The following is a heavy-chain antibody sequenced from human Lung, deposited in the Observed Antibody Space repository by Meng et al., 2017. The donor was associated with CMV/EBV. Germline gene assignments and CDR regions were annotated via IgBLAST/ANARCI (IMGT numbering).Heavy chain of an antibody. CDR1: TFADYY. CDR2: ISSTGRTI. D-gene: IGHD3-10*02. CDR3: ARDPAELGYYVGSGYFDL. V-gene: IGHV3-11*01. J-gene: IGHJ4*02. Sequence: TFADYYMGWVRRAPGKGLEWISFISSTGRTIYDSDSVKDRFTISRDNAKKSLYLQMDNLKIEDTALYYCARDPAELGYYVGSGYFDLWGPGTLVTVSS.